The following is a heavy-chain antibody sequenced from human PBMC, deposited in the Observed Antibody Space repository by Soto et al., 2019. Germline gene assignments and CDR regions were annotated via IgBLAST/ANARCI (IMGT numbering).Heavy chain of an antibody. D-gene: IGHD5-18*01. CDR2: INSDGSSI. CDR3: AREVSHGYVLRGMDV. Sequence: EVQLVESGGGLVQPGGSVRLSCVASKFTITSYWMHWVRQAPGKGLVWVSRINSDGSSISYADAVKGRFTISRDNAKNTLYLQMNSLRVEDTAVYYCAREVSHGYVLRGMDVWGQGTTVTVFS. CDR1: KFTITSYW. V-gene: IGHV3-74*01. J-gene: IGHJ6*02.